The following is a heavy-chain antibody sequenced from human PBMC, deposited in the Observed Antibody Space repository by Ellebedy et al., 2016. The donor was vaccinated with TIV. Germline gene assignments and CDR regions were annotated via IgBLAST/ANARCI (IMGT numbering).Heavy chain of an antibody. CDR3: AREADSDALDI. J-gene: IGHJ3*02. CDR2: IKQDGSDK. CDR1: GLTFSRYW. D-gene: IGHD2-15*01. V-gene: IGHV3-7*03. Sequence: PGGSLRLSCVDSGLTFSRYWMSWVRQTPGRGLEWVANIKQDGSDKNYVDSVKGRFTISRDNAKNSLYLQMNSLSADDTAVYYCAREADSDALDIWGQGTMVIVSS.